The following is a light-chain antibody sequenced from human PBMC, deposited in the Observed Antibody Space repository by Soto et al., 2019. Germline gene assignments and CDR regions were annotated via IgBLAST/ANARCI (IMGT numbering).Light chain of an antibody. CDR2: GAS. J-gene: IGKJ1*01. Sequence: LTQSPGTLSLSPGERATLSCRASQSVSSSYLAWYQQKPGQAPRLLIYGASSRATGIPDRFSGSGSGTDFTLTISRFEPEDFAVYSCQQYIRSPPGWTFGQGTKVDIK. CDR1: QSVSSSY. CDR3: QQYIRSPPGWT. V-gene: IGKV3-20*01.